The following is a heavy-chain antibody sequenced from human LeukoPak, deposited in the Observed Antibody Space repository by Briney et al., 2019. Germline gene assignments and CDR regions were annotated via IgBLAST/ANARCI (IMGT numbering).Heavy chain of an antibody. J-gene: IGHJ4*02. V-gene: IGHV3-21*01. CDR2: ISSSSSYI. CDR3: ARARGYCSGGSCFSYVPYYFDY. D-gene: IGHD2-15*01. Sequence: GGSLRLSCAGSGFTFSSYSMNWVRQAPGKGLEWVSSISSSSSYIYYADSVKGRFTISRDNAKNSLYLQMNSLRAEDTAVYYCARARGYCSGGSCFSYVPYYFDYWGQGTLVTVSS. CDR1: GFTFSSYS.